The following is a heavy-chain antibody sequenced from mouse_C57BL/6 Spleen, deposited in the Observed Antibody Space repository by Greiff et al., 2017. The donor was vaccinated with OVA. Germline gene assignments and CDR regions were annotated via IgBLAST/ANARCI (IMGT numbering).Heavy chain of an antibody. CDR1: GFNIKDYY. CDR2: IDPEDGET. J-gene: IGHJ4*01. CDR3: ARGPFITTVVAIDYYAMDY. Sequence: VQLQQSGAELVKPGASVKLSCTATGFNIKDYYMHWVKQRTEQGLEWIGRIDPEDGETKYAPKFQGKAPITADTSSNTAYLQLSSLTSEDTAVYYCARGPFITTVVAIDYYAMDYWGQGTSVTVSS. D-gene: IGHD1-1*01. V-gene: IGHV14-2*01.